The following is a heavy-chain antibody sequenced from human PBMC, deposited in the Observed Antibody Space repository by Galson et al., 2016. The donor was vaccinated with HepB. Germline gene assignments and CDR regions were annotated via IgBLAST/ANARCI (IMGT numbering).Heavy chain of an antibody. CDR1: GYTFTTYG. Sequence: SVKVSCKASGYTFTTYGISWVRQAPGQGLERMGWITTVTGNTNYAQKFQGRVTMTTDTSTNTAYMELRSLRSDDTAVYYWARARDYYFYSMDVWGQGTTVTVSS. CDR3: ARARDYYFYSMDV. V-gene: IGHV1-18*01. J-gene: IGHJ6*02. CDR2: ITTVTGNT.